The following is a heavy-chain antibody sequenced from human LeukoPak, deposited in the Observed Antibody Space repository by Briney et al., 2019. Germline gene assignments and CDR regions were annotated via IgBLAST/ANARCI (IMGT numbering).Heavy chain of an antibody. V-gene: IGHV1-69*05. CDR3: ARLKGSGVFDY. J-gene: IGHJ4*02. D-gene: IGHD2-15*01. CDR2: IIPIFGTA. CDR1: GGTFSSYA. Sequence: ASVKVSCKASGGTFSSYAISWVRQAPGQGPEWMGRIIPIFGTANYAQKFQGRVTITTDESTSTAYMELSSLRSEDTVVYYCARLKGSGVFDYWGQGTLVTVSS.